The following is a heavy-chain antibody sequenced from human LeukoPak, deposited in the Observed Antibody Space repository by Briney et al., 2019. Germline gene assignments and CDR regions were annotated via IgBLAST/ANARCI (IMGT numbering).Heavy chain of an antibody. CDR3: AREGHQLPYFDY. J-gene: IGHJ4*02. CDR2: IYRGDST. CDR1: GFTVSSYY. D-gene: IGHD2-2*01. V-gene: IGHV3-53*01. Sequence: HPGGSLRLSCAASGFTVSSYYMNWVRQAPGKGLEWVSVIYRGDSTYYADSVKGRFTNSRDDSKNTLYLQMNSLGAEDTAVYYCAREGHQLPYFDYWGQGTLVTVSS.